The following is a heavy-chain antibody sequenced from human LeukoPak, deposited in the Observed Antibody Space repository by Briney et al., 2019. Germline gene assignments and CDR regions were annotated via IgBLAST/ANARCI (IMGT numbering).Heavy chain of an antibody. J-gene: IGHJ3*02. Sequence: PGGSLRLSCAASGFTFDDYAMHWVRQAPGKGLEWVSGISWNSGSIGYADSVKGRFTISRDNAKNSLYLQMNSLRAEDTALYYCAKSLSGELRRGAFDIWGQGTMVTVSS. CDR3: AKSLSGELRRGAFDI. D-gene: IGHD1-26*01. V-gene: IGHV3-9*01. CDR1: GFTFDDYA. CDR2: ISWNSGSI.